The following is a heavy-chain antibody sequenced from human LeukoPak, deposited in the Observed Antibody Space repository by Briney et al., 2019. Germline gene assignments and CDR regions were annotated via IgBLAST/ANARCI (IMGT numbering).Heavy chain of an antibody. CDR1: GGTFSSYA. J-gene: IGHJ4*02. D-gene: IGHD6-19*01. CDR3: ARAGRAVAGLGIDY. Sequence: SVKVSCRASGGTFSSYAISWVRQAPGQGLEWMGGIIPIFGTANYAQKFQGRVTITADESTSTAYMELSSLRSEDTAVYYCARAGRAVAGLGIDYWGQGTLVTVSS. CDR2: IIPIFGTA. V-gene: IGHV1-69*13.